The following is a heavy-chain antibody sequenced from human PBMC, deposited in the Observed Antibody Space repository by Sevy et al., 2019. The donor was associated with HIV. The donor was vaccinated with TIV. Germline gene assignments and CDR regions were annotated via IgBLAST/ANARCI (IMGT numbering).Heavy chain of an antibody. CDR1: GLTFSSYV. Sequence: GGSLRLSCTASGLTFSSYVMSWVRQAPGKGLEWVSTISGSGGYTYGADSVKGRFTISRDNSKNTVYLQMNSLTVEDTAMYYCAKDYSSGYSWGQGILVTVSS. D-gene: IGHD3-22*01. V-gene: IGHV3-23*01. J-gene: IGHJ4*02. CDR3: AKDYSSGYS. CDR2: ISGSGGYT.